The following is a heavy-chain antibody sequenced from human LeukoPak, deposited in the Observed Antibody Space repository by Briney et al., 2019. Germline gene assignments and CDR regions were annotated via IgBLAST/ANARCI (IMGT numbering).Heavy chain of an antibody. CDR1: GYIFTSYY. CDR2: INPNNGGT. J-gene: IGHJ4*02. D-gene: IGHD6-13*01. V-gene: IGHV1-2*02. Sequence: GASVNVSCKASGYIFTSYYIHWVRQAPGQGLEWMGWINPNNGGTKYEQKFQGRVTMTRDTSISTAYMELSRLRSADTAVYYCARDVGSSWYADYWGQGALVTVSS. CDR3: ARDVGSSWYADY.